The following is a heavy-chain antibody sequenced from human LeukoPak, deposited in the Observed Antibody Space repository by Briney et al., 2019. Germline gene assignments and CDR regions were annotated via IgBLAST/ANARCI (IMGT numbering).Heavy chain of an antibody. CDR3: AKDRSRSYSSFDA. CDR1: GFTFSSYS. J-gene: IGHJ4*02. Sequence: GGSLRLSCAASGFTFSSYSVNWVRQAPGKGLEWVSYISSSSSTIYYADSVKGRFTISRDNSKNSLYLQMNSLRVEDTGFYYCAKDRSRSYSSFDAWGQGTLVAVSS. V-gene: IGHV3-48*04. CDR2: ISSSSSTI. D-gene: IGHD6-19*01.